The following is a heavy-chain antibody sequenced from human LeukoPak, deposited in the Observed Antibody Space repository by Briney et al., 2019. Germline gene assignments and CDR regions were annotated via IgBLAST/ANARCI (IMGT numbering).Heavy chain of an antibody. D-gene: IGHD3-16*01. J-gene: IGHJ3*02. CDR3: ARVVRSGLLGVDAFDI. CDR1: GYTFTSYG. CDR2: ISAYNGNT. Sequence: GTSVKVSCKASGYTFTSYGISWVRQAPGQGLEWMGWISAYNGNTNYAQKLQGRVTMTTDTSTSTAYMELRSLRSDDTAVYYCARVVRSGLLGVDAFDIWGQGTMVTVSS. V-gene: IGHV1-18*01.